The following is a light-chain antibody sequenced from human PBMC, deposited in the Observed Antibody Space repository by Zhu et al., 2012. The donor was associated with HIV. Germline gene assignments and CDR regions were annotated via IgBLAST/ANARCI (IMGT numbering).Light chain of an antibody. CDR2: RAS. CDR1: ESVRTN. V-gene: IGKV3-15*01. CDR3: QQYHNWPPT. J-gene: IGKJ1*01. Sequence: ETLMTQSPATLSVSPGERGTLSCRASESVRTNLAWYRQKPGQPPRLLISRASTRATAIPDRFSGSGFGTEFTLTISSLQSEDFAVYYCQQYHNWPPTFGQGTKVEVK.